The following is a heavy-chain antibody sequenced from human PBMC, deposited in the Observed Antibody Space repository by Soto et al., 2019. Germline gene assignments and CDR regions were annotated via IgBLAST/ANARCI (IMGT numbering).Heavy chain of an antibody. CDR2: IYYSGST. Sequence: QVQLQESGPGLVKPSETLSLTCTVSGGTISSWYWSWIPQPPGKGLEWIGYIYYSGSTNCNPSLRSRVTISVDTSKNQCSLKLSSVTAADTAVYYCARRYGSAIDYWGQGTLVTVSS. CDR3: ARRYGSAIDY. CDR1: GGTISSWY. V-gene: IGHV4-59*08. J-gene: IGHJ4*02. D-gene: IGHD1-26*01.